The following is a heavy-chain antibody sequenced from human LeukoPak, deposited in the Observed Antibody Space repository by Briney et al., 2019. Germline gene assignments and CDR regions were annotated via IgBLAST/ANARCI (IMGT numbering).Heavy chain of an antibody. D-gene: IGHD5-12*01. CDR1: GGSINNSSHY. CDR3: ARFPRVANRWYFYL. J-gene: IGHJ2*01. Sequence: SETLSLTCSGSGGSINNSSHYWSWIRHHPEKCLEWIGYIFHSGHTLFNPSFQERLSISIDTSQNHFSLNLASVTAADTAVYYCARFPRVANRWYFYLWGRGSLVVVSS. V-gene: IGHV4-31*03. CDR2: IFHSGHT.